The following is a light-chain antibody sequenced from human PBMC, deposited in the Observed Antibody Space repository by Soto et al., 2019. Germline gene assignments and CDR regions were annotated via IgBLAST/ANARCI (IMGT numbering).Light chain of an antibody. CDR3: QQRSDRLS. V-gene: IGKV3-11*01. CDR1: QSVGSN. Sequence: VVLTQSPPTLSLSPGESATLSCRASQSVGSNLAWDQQKRGQAPRRLIYDATERATGIPARFTGSRSGSDFTLSISSLEPDDFAVYYCQQRSDRLSFGGGTELAI. J-gene: IGKJ4*01. CDR2: DAT.